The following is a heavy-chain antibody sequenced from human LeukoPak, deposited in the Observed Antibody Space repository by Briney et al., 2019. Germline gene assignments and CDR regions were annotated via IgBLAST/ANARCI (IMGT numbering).Heavy chain of an antibody. CDR1: GGSIRSSSFS. D-gene: IGHD5-24*01. Sequence: SETLSLTCTVSGGSIRSSSFSWGWIRQPPGKGLEWIGSIYYSGNTYYNPSLKSRVSISVDTSKNQFSLKLRSVAAADTAVYFCASHVEIATNYYNFGMDVWGQGTTVTVSS. CDR2: IYYSGNT. V-gene: IGHV4-39*01. CDR3: ASHVEIATNYYNFGMDV. J-gene: IGHJ6*02.